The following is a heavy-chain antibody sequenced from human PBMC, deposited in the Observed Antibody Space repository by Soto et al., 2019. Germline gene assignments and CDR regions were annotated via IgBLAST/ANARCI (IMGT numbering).Heavy chain of an antibody. J-gene: IGHJ4*02. Sequence: GGSLRLSCAASGFTFSDHYMDWVRQAPGKGLEWVGRTRNKAYTYTTEYAASVKGRFSISRDASKNSLYLQMNSLKTEDTAVYYCTVWAMGNDFAAAWGQGLLVTGSS. CDR1: GFTFSDHY. V-gene: IGHV3-72*01. CDR3: TVWAMGNDFAAA. D-gene: IGHD5-18*01. CDR2: TRNKAYTYTT.